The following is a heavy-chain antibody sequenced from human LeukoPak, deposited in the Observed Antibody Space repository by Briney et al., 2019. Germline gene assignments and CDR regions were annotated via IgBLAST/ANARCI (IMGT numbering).Heavy chain of an antibody. CDR3: ARDPGSSGWYKRAFDI. CDR1: GGSISTSNYY. V-gene: IGHV4-39*07. J-gene: IGHJ3*02. CDR2: IFYSGST. Sequence: SETLSLTCTVSGGSISTSNYYWGWIRQPPGKGLEWIGNIFYSGSTYYSPSLKSRVTISLDTSRNQFSLQLNSVTPEDTAVYYCARDPGSSGWYKRAFDIWGQGTMVTVSS. D-gene: IGHD6-19*01.